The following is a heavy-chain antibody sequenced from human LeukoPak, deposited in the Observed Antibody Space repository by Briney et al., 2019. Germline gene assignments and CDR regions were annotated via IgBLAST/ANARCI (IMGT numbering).Heavy chain of an antibody. Sequence: PGGSLGLSCAASGFTFSSYAMHWVRQAPGKGLEWVAVISYDGSNKYYADSVKGRFTISRDNSKNTLYLQMNSLRAEDTAVYYCARDERRLRFLEWLPHNWFDPWGQGTLVTVSS. CDR1: GFTFSSYA. J-gene: IGHJ5*02. CDR2: ISYDGSNK. V-gene: IGHV3-30*04. CDR3: ARDERRLRFLEWLPHNWFDP. D-gene: IGHD3-3*01.